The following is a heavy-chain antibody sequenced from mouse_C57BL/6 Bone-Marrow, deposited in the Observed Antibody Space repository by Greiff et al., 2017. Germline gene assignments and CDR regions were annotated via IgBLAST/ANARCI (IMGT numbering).Heavy chain of an antibody. Sequence: VQLQQSGAELVRPGASVKLSCKASGYTFTDYYINWVKQRPGQGLEWIARIYPGSGNTYYNEKFKGKATLTAEKSSSTAYMQPSSLTSEDSAVYFCASWGLLWLRRGGYYYAMDYWGQGTSVTVSS. CDR3: ASWGLLWLRRGGYYYAMDY. CDR2: IYPGSGNT. V-gene: IGHV1-76*01. J-gene: IGHJ4*01. D-gene: IGHD2-2*01. CDR1: GYTFTDYY.